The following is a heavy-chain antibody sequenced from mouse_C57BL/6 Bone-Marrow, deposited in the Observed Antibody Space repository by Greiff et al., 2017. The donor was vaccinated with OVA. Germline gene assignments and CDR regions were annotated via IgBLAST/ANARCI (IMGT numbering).Heavy chain of an antibody. V-gene: IGHV1-74*01. Sequence: VQLQQPGAELVKPGASVKVSCKASGYTFTSYWMHWVKQRPGQGLEWIGRIHPSDSDTNYNQKFKGKAALTVDKSSSTAYMQLNSLTSEDSAVYYCARRADGSYWYFDVWGTGTTVTVSS. J-gene: IGHJ1*03. CDR2: IHPSDSDT. CDR1: GYTFTSYW. CDR3: ARRADGSYWYFDV. D-gene: IGHD3-3*01.